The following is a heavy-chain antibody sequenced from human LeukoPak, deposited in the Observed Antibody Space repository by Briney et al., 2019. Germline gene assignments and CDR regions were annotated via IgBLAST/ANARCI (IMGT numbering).Heavy chain of an antibody. Sequence: GESLKISCKGSGYSFTSYWISWVRQMPGKGLEWMGRIDPSDSYTNYSPSFQGHVTISADKSISTAYLQWSSLKASDTAMYYCARHGDGYSYFDFWGQGTLVTVSS. CDR3: ARHGDGYSYFDF. D-gene: IGHD5-24*01. V-gene: IGHV5-10-1*01. J-gene: IGHJ4*02. CDR1: GYSFTSYW. CDR2: IDPSDSYT.